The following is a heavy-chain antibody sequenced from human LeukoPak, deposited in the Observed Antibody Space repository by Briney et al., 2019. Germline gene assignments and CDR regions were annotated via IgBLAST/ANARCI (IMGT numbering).Heavy chain of an antibody. CDR3: ARDRYYYDSSGPDWYFDL. D-gene: IGHD3-22*01. V-gene: IGHV1-46*01. CDR1: GYTFTSYY. J-gene: IGHJ2*01. CDR2: INPSGGST. Sequence: ASVKVSCKASGYTFTSYYMHWVRQAPGQGLEWMGIINPSGGSTSYAQKFQGRVTMTRVTSTSTVYMEPSSLRSEDTAVYYCARDRYYYDSSGPDWYFDLWGRGTLVTVSS.